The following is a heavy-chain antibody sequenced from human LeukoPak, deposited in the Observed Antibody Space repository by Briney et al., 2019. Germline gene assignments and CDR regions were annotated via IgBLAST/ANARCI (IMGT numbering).Heavy chain of an antibody. CDR3: ARVNFQVRGVVDY. J-gene: IGHJ4*02. V-gene: IGHV1-2*02. CDR2: INPNSGGT. CDR1: GYTFTSYD. D-gene: IGHD3-10*01. Sequence: ASVKVSCKASGYTFTSYDINWVRQATGQGLEWMGWINPNSGGTNYAQKFQGRVTMTRDTSISTAYMELSRLRSDDTAVYYCARVNFQVRGVVDYWGQGTLVTVSS.